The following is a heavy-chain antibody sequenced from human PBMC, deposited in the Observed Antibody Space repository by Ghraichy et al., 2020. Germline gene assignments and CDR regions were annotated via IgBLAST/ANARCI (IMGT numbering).Heavy chain of an antibody. CDR1: GGSISSSSYY. Sequence: SETLSLTCTVSGGSISSSSYYWGWIRQPPGKGLEWIGSIYYSGSTYYNPSLKSRVTISVDTSKNQFSLKLSSVTAADTAVYYCARTIRTLTAAGIYYWGQGTLVTVSS. J-gene: IGHJ4*02. D-gene: IGHD6-13*01. V-gene: IGHV4-39*01. CDR2: IYYSGST. CDR3: ARTIRTLTAAGIYY.